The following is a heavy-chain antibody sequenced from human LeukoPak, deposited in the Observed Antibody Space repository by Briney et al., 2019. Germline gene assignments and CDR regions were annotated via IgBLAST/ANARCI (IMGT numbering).Heavy chain of an antibody. J-gene: IGHJ4*02. Sequence: SETLSLTCAVSGYSISSGYYWGWIRQPPGKGLEWIGSIYHSGSTYYNPSLKSRVTISVDTSKNQFSLKLSSVTAADTAVYYCARGIAAAVGYFDYWGQGTLVTVSS. D-gene: IGHD6-13*01. V-gene: IGHV4-38-2*01. CDR1: GYSISSGYY. CDR3: ARGIAAAVGYFDY. CDR2: IYHSGST.